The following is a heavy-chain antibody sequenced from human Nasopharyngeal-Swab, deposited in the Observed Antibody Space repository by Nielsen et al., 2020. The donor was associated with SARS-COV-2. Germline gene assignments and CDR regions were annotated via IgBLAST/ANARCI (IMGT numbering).Heavy chain of an antibody. Sequence: GGSLRLSCAASGFTFDDYAMHWVRQAPGKGLEWVSGITWNSGGIGYADSVKGRFTISRDNAKNSLYLQMNSLRAEDTAVYYCAKDIRGYYDFSPWGLGTLVTVAS. CDR2: ITWNSGGI. V-gene: IGHV3-9*01. CDR3: AKDIRGYYDFSP. J-gene: IGHJ5*02. CDR1: GFTFDDYA. D-gene: IGHD3-3*01.